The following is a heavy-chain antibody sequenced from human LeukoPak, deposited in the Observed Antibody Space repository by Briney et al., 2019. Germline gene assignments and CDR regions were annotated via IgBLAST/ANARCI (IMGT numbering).Heavy chain of an antibody. CDR3: AKDQGDYYDSSGYYRIDAFDI. D-gene: IGHD3-22*01. V-gene: IGHV3-30-3*01. CDR1: GFTFSSYA. J-gene: IGHJ3*02. Sequence: GGSLRLSCAASGFTFSSYAMHWVRQAPGKGLEWVAVISYDGSNKYYADSVKGRFTISRDNSKNTLYLQMNSLRAEDTAVYYCAKDQGDYYDSSGYYRIDAFDIWGQGTMVTVSS. CDR2: ISYDGSNK.